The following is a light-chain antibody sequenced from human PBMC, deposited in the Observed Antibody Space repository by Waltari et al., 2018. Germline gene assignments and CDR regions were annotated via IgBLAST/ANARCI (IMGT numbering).Light chain of an antibody. CDR1: QSISTW. CDR3: QQYNTYPWT. CDR2: MAS. Sequence: DIQMTQSPSTLSASVGDRVTITCRASQSISTWLAWYQQKPGKAPKLLIYMASTLERGVPSRFSGSGSGTEFPLTISSLQPDDFATYCCQQYNTYPWTFGQGTKVEIK. J-gene: IGKJ1*01. V-gene: IGKV1-5*03.